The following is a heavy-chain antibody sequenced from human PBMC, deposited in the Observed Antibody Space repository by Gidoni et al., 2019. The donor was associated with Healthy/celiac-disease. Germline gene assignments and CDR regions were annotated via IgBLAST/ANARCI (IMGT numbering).Heavy chain of an antibody. V-gene: IGHV4-38-2*02. Sequence: QVQLQESGPGLVKPSETLSLTCAVPGYSISRCYYWGWIRPPPGKGLEWIGSIFHSGSTYYNPSLKSRVTISVDTSKNQFSLKLSSVTAADTAVYYGAREFRVEWEHDDYFDYWGQGTLVTVSS. CDR2: IFHSGST. CDR3: AREFRVEWEHDDYFDY. CDR1: GYSISRCYY. D-gene: IGHD1-26*01. J-gene: IGHJ4*02.